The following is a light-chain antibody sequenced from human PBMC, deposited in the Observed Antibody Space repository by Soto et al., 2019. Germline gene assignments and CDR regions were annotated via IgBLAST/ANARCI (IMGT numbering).Light chain of an antibody. CDR1: QSLTRN. J-gene: IGKJ1*01. CDR2: GAY. Sequence: VALTQSPGTLPVSPGERATLSCRASQSLTRNFAWYQHKPRQAPRLLIYGAYTRATGIPASFSGSGSGTDFTLTISSLQSEDFAVYYCQHYNYWPPKTFGQGTKVDIK. CDR3: QHYNYWPPKT. V-gene: IGKV3-15*01.